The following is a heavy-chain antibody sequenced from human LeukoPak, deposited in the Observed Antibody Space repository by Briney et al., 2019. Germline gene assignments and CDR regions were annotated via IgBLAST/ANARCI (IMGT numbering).Heavy chain of an antibody. J-gene: IGHJ5*02. CDR3: AKDLPDYGDYIEGS. CDR2: ISGGGGST. D-gene: IGHD4-17*01. V-gene: IGHV3-23*01. CDR1: GFTFSSFA. Sequence: GGSLRLSCAASGFTFSSFAMSWVRQAPGKGLEWVSTISGGGGSTNYADSVKGRFTFSRDNSKKTLYLQMNSLRAEDTAVYYCAKDLPDYGDYIEGSWGQGTLVTVSS.